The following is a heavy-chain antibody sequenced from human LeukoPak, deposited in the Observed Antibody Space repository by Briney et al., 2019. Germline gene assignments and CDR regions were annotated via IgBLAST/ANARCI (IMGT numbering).Heavy chain of an antibody. CDR1: GGSISSYY. V-gene: IGHV4-39*07. J-gene: IGHJ4*02. CDR3: AREASTLHYFDY. Sequence: PSETLSLTCTVSGGSISSYYWGWIRQPPGKGLEWIGSIYYSGSTYYNPSLKSRVTISVDTSKNQFSLKLSSVTAADTAVYYCAREASTLHYFDYWGQGTLVTVSS. CDR2: IYYSGST.